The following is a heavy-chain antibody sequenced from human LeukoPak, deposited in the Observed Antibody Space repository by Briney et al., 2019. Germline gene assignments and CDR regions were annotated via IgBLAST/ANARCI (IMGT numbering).Heavy chain of an antibody. CDR2: ISSSGSTI. CDR3: ARDVSGAFSSSWYGYYYYYMDV. J-gene: IGHJ6*03. V-gene: IGHV3-11*01. D-gene: IGHD6-13*01. Sequence: GGSLRLSCAASGFTFSDYYMSWIRQAPGKGLEWVSYISSSGSTIYYADSVKGRFTISRDNAKNSLYLQMNSLRAEDTAVYYCARDVSGAFSSSWYGYYYYYMDVWGKGTTVTISS. CDR1: GFTFSDYY.